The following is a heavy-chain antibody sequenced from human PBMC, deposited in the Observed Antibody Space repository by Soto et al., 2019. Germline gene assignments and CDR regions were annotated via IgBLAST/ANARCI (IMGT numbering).Heavy chain of an antibody. Sequence: GASVKVSCKASGYTFTGYYMHWVRQAPGQGLEWMGWINPKSGDTNYAQKFQGRVSMTRDTSITTAYMEVSRLKSDDTAVYYCARGSPRMGALPTYWGQGTLVTVSS. CDR1: GYTFTGYY. CDR3: ARGSPRMGALPTY. J-gene: IGHJ4*02. CDR2: INPKSGDT. D-gene: IGHD1-26*01. V-gene: IGHV1-2*02.